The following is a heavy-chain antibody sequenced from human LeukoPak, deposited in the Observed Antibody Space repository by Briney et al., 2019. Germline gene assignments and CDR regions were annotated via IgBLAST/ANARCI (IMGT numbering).Heavy chain of an antibody. Sequence: GASVKVSCKASGYNFTGYYMHWVRQAPGQGLEWMGWINPNSGGTNYAQKFQGRVTMTRDTSISTAYMELSRLRSDDTAVYYCARVGGYSSSWYIIDYWGQGTLVTVSS. V-gene: IGHV1-2*02. J-gene: IGHJ4*02. D-gene: IGHD6-13*01. CDR1: GYNFTGYY. CDR2: INPNSGGT. CDR3: ARVGGYSSSWYIIDY.